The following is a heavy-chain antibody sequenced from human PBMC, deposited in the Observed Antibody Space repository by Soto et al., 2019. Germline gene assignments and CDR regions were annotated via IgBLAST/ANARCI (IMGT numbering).Heavy chain of an antibody. Sequence: QVQLVQSGAEVKKPGASVKVSCKASGCSFTSYGISWVRQAPGQGLEWMGWISAYNGNTNYAQKLQGRVTMTTDTLTSRANRELRSLRSDATAVYYCARDNGFGESDVWGQGTTVTVSS. D-gene: IGHD3-10*01. CDR3: ARDNGFGESDV. J-gene: IGHJ6*02. CDR2: ISAYNGNT. V-gene: IGHV1-18*01. CDR1: GCSFTSYG.